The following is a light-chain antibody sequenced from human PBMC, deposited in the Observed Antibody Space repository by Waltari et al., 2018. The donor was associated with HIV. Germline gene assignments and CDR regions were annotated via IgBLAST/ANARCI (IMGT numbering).Light chain of an antibody. CDR2: DAS. CDR1: QRMSSY. J-gene: IGKJ1*01. Sequence: EIVLTQSPVTLSFSPGDRATLSCRASQRMSSYLAWYQQKPGQPPRLLIYDASNRATGIPARFTGSGSGTDFTLTISSLEPEDFAVYYCQQRSTWPPGFGQGTKVEIK. CDR3: QQRSTWPPG. V-gene: IGKV3-11*01.